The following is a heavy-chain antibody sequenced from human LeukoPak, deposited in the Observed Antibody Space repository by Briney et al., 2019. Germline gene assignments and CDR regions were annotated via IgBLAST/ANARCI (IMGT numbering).Heavy chain of an antibody. J-gene: IGHJ4*02. V-gene: IGHV3-74*01. CDR2: INSDGTT. Sequence: GGSLRLSXAASGFTFSSYWMHWVRQAPGKGLVWVSRINSDGTTSYADSVKGRFTISRDNAKNTLYLQMNSLRAEDTAVYYCARDGSLPDYWGQGTLVTVSS. CDR1: GFTFSSYW. CDR3: ARDGSLPDY.